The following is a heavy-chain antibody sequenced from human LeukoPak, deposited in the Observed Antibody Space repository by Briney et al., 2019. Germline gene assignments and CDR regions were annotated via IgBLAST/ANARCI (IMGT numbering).Heavy chain of an antibody. Sequence: PGGSLRLSCAASGFTFSSYWMHWVRQAPGKGLVWVSRINSDGSSTSYADSVKGRFTISRGNAKNTLYLQMNSLRAEDTAVYYCARDPADYYGSGSYYNAPWGQGTLVTVSS. V-gene: IGHV3-74*01. D-gene: IGHD3-10*01. J-gene: IGHJ5*02. CDR3: ARDPADYYGSGSYYNAP. CDR2: INSDGSST. CDR1: GFTFSSYW.